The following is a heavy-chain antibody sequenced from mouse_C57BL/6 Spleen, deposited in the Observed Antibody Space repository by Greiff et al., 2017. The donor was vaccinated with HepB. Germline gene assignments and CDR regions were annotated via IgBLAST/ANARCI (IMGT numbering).Heavy chain of an antibody. V-gene: IGHV1-82*01. D-gene: IGHD2-1*01. Sequence: QVQLQQSGPELVKPGASVKISCKASGYAFSSSWMNWVKQRPGKGLEWIGRIYPGDGDTNYNGKFKGKATLTADKSSSTAYMQLSSLTSEDSAVYFCAGIYYGNYDAMDYWGQGTSVTVSS. CDR3: AGIYYGNYDAMDY. J-gene: IGHJ4*01. CDR2: IYPGDGDT. CDR1: GYAFSSSW.